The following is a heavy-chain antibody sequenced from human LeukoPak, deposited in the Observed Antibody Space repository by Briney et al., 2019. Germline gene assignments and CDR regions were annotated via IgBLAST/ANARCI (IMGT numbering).Heavy chain of an antibody. CDR2: IRYDGSNK. J-gene: IGHJ4*02. Sequence: GGSLRLSCAVSGFTFSSYGMSWVRQAPGKGLEWVAFIRYDGSNKYYADSVKGRFTISRDNSKNTLYLRMNSLRAEDTAVYYCAKGFQFRYGSYYFDYWGQGTLVTVSS. D-gene: IGHD4-17*01. V-gene: IGHV3-30*02. CDR1: GFTFSSYG. CDR3: AKGFQFRYGSYYFDY.